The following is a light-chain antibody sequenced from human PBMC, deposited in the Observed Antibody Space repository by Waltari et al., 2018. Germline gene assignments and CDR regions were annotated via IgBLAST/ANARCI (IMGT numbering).Light chain of an antibody. J-gene: IGKJ2*01. CDR2: GAS. CDR3: QHYDNWPPYT. Sequence: EVVMTQSPATLSVSPGERATLSCRASQSVSSNLAWYQQKPGQAPRLLIYGASTRATGIPTRFSGSGSGTEFTLTINSLQSVDFAVYYCQHYDNWPPYTFGPGTKLEI. V-gene: IGKV3-15*01. CDR1: QSVSSN.